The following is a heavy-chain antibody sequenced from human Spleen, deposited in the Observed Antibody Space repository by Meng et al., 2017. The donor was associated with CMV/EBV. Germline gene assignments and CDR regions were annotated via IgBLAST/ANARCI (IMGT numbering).Heavy chain of an antibody. V-gene: IGHV1-8*03. CDR3: ARGPTWIQLWFNYYYYYGMDV. CDR2: INPDSGGT. J-gene: IGHJ6*02. CDR1: GYTFAGYY. D-gene: IGHD5-18*01. Sequence: ASVKVSCKASGYTFAGYYIHWVRQAPGQGLEWMGWINPDSGGTGYAQKFQGRVTITRNTSISTAYMELSSLRSEDTAVYYCARGPTWIQLWFNYYYYYGMDVWGQGTTVTVSS.